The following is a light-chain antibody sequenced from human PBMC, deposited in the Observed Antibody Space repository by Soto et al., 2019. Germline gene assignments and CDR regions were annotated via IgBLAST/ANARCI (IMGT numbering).Light chain of an antibody. CDR3: AAWDDSLNAL. Sequence: QSALTQPASLSGSPGQSITISCTGTSSDIGAYDYVSWFQQHPGKAPKLLIYINDQRPSGVPDRFSGSKSGTSASLAISGLQPEDEADYYCAAWDDSLNALFGTGTRSPS. CDR1: SSDIGAYDY. V-gene: IGLV2-14*03. J-gene: IGLJ1*01. CDR2: IND.